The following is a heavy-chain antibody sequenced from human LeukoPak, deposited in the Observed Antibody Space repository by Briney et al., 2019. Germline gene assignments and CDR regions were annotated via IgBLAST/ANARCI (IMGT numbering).Heavy chain of an antibody. Sequence: PSETLSLTCAAYGGSFTGYYWTWIRQPPGKGLEWIGEVIHSGSTNYNPSLKSRVTMSVDTSKNQFSLKLSSVTAADTAVYYCARDSTYGFDYWGQGTLVTVSS. V-gene: IGHV4-34*12. D-gene: IGHD3-10*01. CDR3: ARDSTYGFDY. CDR1: GGSFTGYY. CDR2: VIHSGST. J-gene: IGHJ4*02.